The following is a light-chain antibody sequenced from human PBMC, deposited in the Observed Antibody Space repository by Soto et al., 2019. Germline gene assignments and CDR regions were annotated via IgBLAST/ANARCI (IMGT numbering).Light chain of an antibody. CDR1: QTIRSNY. V-gene: IGKV3-20*01. Sequence: ETVLTQSPGTLSLSPGERATLSCRASQTIRSNYLAWYRQTPGQAPRLLIYGAANSATCIADRFSGSGSGTDFTLINSRLELEEFSLCYWQQYGSSPWTFGQGTEVGIK. CDR3: QQYGSSPWT. J-gene: IGKJ1*01. CDR2: GAA.